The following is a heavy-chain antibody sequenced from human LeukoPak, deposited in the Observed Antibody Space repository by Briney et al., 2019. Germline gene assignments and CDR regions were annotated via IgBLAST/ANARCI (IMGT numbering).Heavy chain of an antibody. CDR2: IYYSGNT. CDR1: GGSISSYY. D-gene: IGHD3-22*01. CDR3: ARDRDSSGLRDFDL. J-gene: IGHJ2*01. V-gene: IGHV4-59*01. Sequence: KASETLSLTCTVSGGSISSYYWSWIRQPPGRGLEWIGYIYYSGNTNYNPSPKSRVSISIDTSKNQFSLQLSSVTAADPAVYYRARDRDSSGLRDFDLWGRGRLVTV.